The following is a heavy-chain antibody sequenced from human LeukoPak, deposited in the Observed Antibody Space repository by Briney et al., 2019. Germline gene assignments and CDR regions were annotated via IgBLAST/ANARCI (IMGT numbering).Heavy chain of an antibody. CDR3: ARVSTVTTFEYFQH. CDR1: GGTFSSYA. V-gene: IGHV1-69*05. Sequence: ASVKVPCKASGGTFSSYAISWVRQAPGQGLEWMGGIIPIFGTANYAQKFQGRVTITTDESTSTAYMELSSLRSEDTAVYYCARVSTVTTFEYFQHWGQGTLVTVSS. CDR2: IIPIFGTA. J-gene: IGHJ1*01. D-gene: IGHD4-17*01.